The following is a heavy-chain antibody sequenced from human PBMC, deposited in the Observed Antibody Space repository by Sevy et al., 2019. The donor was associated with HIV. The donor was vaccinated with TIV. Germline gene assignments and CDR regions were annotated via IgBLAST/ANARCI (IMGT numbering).Heavy chain of an antibody. V-gene: IGHV4-61*01. CDR3: ASGPRFITMVRGYFDY. CDR1: GGSVSSGSYY. J-gene: IGHJ4*02. Sequence: SETLSLTCTVSGGSVSSGSYYWSWIRQPPGKGLEWIGYIYYSGSTSYNPSLKSRVTISVDTSKNQFSLKLSSVTAADTAVYYCASGPRFITMVRGYFDYWGQGTLVTVSS. CDR2: IYYSGST. D-gene: IGHD3-10*01.